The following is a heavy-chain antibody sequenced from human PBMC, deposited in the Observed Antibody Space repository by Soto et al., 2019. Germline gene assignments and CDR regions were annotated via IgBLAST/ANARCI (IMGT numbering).Heavy chain of an antibody. CDR2: IIPIFGTA. CDR3: ATHDILTGYPTHY. V-gene: IGHV1-69*13. CDR1: GGTFSSYA. Sequence: GASVKVSCKASGGTFSSYAISWVRQAPGQGLEWMGGIIPIFGTANYAQKFQGRVTITADESTSTAYMELSSLRSEDTAVYYCATHDILTGYPTHYCGQGTLVTVSS. D-gene: IGHD3-9*01. J-gene: IGHJ4*02.